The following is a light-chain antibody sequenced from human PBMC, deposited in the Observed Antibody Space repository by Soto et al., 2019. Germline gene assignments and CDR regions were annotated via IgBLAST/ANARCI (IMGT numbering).Light chain of an antibody. J-gene: IGKJ5*01. CDR3: QQYNSYSPIT. CDR2: DAS. V-gene: IGKV1-5*01. Sequence: DIQLTQSPSTLSASVGDRVTITCRASQSITNWLAWYQQKPGKAPKLLIYDASNFESGVPSRFSGSGSGTEFTLTIRSLQPDDFATYYCQQYNSYSPITFGQGTRREIK. CDR1: QSITNW.